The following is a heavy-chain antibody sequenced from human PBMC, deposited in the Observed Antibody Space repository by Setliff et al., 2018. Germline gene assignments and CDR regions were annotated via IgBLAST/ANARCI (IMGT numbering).Heavy chain of an antibody. D-gene: IGHD3-9*01. Sequence: SETLSLTCTVSGGSISSYYWSWIRQPAGKGLEWIGHIYHSGSTYYNPSLQSRVTLSVDTSNNQFSLRLSAVTAADTAVYYCARQLRYFDWLHPLGYFDDWGQGTLGT. CDR2: IYHSGST. V-gene: IGHV4-59*08. CDR3: ARQLRYFDWLHPLGYFDD. CDR1: GGSISSYY. J-gene: IGHJ4*02.